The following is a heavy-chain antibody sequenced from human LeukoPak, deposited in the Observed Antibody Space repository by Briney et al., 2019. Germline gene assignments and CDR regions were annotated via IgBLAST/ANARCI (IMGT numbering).Heavy chain of an antibody. CDR2: SILIFVTA. CDR3: AKDQGYCSSTSCYRPLITHALDI. V-gene: IGHV1-69*13. J-gene: IGHJ3*02. Sequence: SVKVSCTASRATFCRYAISWVRQAPRHELECRGGSILIFVTAKYTQKLHGRVTVTPYQSTSTAYIDISNLRSEDTTVYYCAKDQGYCSSTSCYRPLITHALDIWGGGTMVIVSS. CDR1: RATFCRYA. D-gene: IGHD2-2*01.